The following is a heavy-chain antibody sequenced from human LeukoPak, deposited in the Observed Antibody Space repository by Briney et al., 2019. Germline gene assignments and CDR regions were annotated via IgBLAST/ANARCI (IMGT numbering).Heavy chain of an antibody. D-gene: IGHD3-16*02. CDR2: IRYDGSNK. CDR3: AKDSHDYVWGRYRYTGYFDY. V-gene: IGHV3-30*02. CDR1: GFTFSSYG. J-gene: IGHJ4*02. Sequence: GGSLRLSCAASGFTFSSYGMHWVRQAPGKGLEWVAFIRYDGSNKYYADSVRGRFTISRDNSKNTLYLQMNSLRAEDTAVYYCAKDSHDYVWGRYRYTGYFDYWGQGTLVTVSS.